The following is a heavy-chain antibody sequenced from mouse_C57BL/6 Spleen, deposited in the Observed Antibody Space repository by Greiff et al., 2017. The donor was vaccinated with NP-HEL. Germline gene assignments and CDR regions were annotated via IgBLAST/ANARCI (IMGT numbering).Heavy chain of an antibody. D-gene: IGHD1-1*01. CDR3: ARAITTVAYYAMDY. CDR2: IDPNSGGT. CDR1: GYTFTSYW. Sequence: QVQLQQSGAELVKPGASVKLSCKASGYTFTSYWMHWVKQRPGRGLEWIGRIDPNSGGTKYNEKFKSKATLTVDKPSSTAYMQLSSLTSEDSAVYYCARAITTVAYYAMDYWGQGTSVTVSS. V-gene: IGHV1-72*01. J-gene: IGHJ4*01.